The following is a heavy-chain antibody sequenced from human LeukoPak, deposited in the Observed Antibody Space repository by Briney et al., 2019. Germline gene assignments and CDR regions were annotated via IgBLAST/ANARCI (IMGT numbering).Heavy chain of an antibody. CDR1: GVSFSGYY. V-gene: IGHV4-34*01. D-gene: IGHD1-26*01. CDR2: ITHSGST. J-gene: IGHJ6*02. Sequence: SSETLSLTCAVYGVSFSGYYWNWIRQPPGKGLEWIGEITHSGSTNYNPSLKSRVTISVDTSKNQFSLKLSSVTAADTAVYYCARGRGIVDGMDVWGQGTTVTVSS. CDR3: ARGRGIVDGMDV.